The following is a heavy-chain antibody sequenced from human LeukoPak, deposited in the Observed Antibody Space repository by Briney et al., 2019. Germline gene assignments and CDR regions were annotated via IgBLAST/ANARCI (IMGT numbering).Heavy chain of an antibody. V-gene: IGHV1-69*04. CDR1: GGTFSSYA. Sequence: GSSVKVSCKASGGTFSSYAISWVRQAPGQGLEWMGRIIPILGIANYAQKFQGRVTMTTDTFTSTAYMELRSLRSDDTAVYYCARGKWVAATYDYWGQGTLVTVSS. J-gene: IGHJ4*02. D-gene: IGHD1-26*01. CDR3: ARGKWVAATYDY. CDR2: IIPILGIA.